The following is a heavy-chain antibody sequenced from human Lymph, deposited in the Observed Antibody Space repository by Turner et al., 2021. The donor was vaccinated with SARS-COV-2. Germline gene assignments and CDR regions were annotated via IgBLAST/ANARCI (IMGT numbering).Heavy chain of an antibody. CDR2: IYSGGST. V-gene: IGHV3-53*01. CDR1: GLTVSSNY. Sequence: EVQLVESGGGLIQPGGSLRLSCAASGLTVSSNYMSGVRQAPGKGREWVSLIYSGGSTYYADSVKGRFTISRDNSKNTLYLQMNSLRAEDTAVYYCARDLYYYGMDVWGQGTTVTVSS. CDR3: ARDLYYYGMDV. J-gene: IGHJ6*02.